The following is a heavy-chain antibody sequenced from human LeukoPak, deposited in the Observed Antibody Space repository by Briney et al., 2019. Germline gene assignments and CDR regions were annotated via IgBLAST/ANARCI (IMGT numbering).Heavy chain of an antibody. J-gene: IGHJ6*02. CDR1: GGSISSSSYY. CDR2: IYYSGST. D-gene: IGHD6-6*01. Sequence: SETLSLTCTVSGGSISSSSYYWGWIRQPPGKGLEWIGSIYYSGSTYYNPSLKSRVTISVDTSKNQFSLKLSSVTAADTAVYYCARRSSSPRKYYYYGMDVWGQGTTVTVSS. CDR3: ARRSSSPRKYYYYGMDV. V-gene: IGHV4-39*01.